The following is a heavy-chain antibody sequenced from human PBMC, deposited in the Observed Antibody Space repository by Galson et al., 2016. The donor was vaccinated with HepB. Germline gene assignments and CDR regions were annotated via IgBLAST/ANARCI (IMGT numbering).Heavy chain of an antibody. D-gene: IGHD2-2*01. CDR1: GGTINNYA. J-gene: IGHJ6*02. CDR2: IIPIFGTT. Sequence: SVKVSCKASGGTINNYAISWVRQAPGRGLEWMGGIIPIFGTTDYAQEFQGRVTITADESTSTAYMELSSLISEDTAVYFCARDKIPAAITYRYYAMDVWGQGTTITVSS. CDR3: ARDKIPAAITYRYYAMDV. V-gene: IGHV1-69*13.